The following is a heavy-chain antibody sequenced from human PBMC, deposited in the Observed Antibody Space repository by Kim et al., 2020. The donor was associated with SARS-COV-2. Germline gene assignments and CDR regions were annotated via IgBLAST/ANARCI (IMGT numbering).Heavy chain of an antibody. CDR2: IA. CDR3: ARASDSSSSL. Sequence: IANYAQKFQGRVTITADKATSPAYMELSSLRSEDTAVYYCARASDSSSSLWGQGTLVTVSS. J-gene: IGHJ4*02. D-gene: IGHD6-13*01. V-gene: IGHV1-69*04.